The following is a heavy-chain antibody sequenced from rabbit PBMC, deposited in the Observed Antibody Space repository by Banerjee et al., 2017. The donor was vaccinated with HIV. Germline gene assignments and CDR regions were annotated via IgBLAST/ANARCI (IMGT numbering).Heavy chain of an antibody. Sequence: QLEESGGDLVKPGASLTLTCTASGFTISSSYYMCWVRQAPGKGLEWIGYIDPVFGSTYYASWVNGRFTISSHNAQNTLYLQLNSLTAADTATYFCVREGLRYYSSGWINLWGPGTLVTVS. CDR1: GFTISSSYY. V-gene: IGHV1S7*01. D-gene: IGHD4-1*01. CDR2: IDPVFGST. J-gene: IGHJ4*01. CDR3: VREGLRYYSSGWINL.